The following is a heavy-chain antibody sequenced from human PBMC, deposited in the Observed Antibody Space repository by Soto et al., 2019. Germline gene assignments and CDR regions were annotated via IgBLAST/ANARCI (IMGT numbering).Heavy chain of an antibody. Sequence: EVQLLESGGGLVQPGGSLRLSCAASGFTFSSYAMSWVRQAPGKGLEWVSAISGSGGSTYYADSVKGRFTISRDNSKDTVYLQMNSLRAEDTAVYYCAKARGANTAYDFDYWGQGTPVAVSS. J-gene: IGHJ4*02. D-gene: IGHD5-12*01. V-gene: IGHV3-23*01. CDR2: ISGSGGST. CDR1: GFTFSSYA. CDR3: AKARGANTAYDFDY.